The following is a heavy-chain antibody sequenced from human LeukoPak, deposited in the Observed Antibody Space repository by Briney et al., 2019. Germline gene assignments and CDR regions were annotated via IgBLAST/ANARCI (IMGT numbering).Heavy chain of an antibody. V-gene: IGHV1-2*02. CDR3: ARDNYDSSRAPFDY. CDR1: GYTFTGYY. J-gene: IGHJ4*02. CDR2: INPNSGGT. Sequence: ASVKVSCKASGYTFTGYYMHWVRQAPGQGLEWMGWINPNSGGTNYAQKFQGRVTMTRDTSISTAYMELSRLRSDDTAVYYCARDNYDSSRAPFDYWGQGTLVTVSS. D-gene: IGHD3-22*01.